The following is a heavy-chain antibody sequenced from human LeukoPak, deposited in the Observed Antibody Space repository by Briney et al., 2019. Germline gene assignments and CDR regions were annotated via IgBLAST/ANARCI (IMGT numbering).Heavy chain of an antibody. Sequence: PSETLSLTCTVSGGSISSGDYYWSRIRQPPGKGLEWIGYIYYSGSTYYNPSLKSRVTISVDTSKNQFSLKLSSVTAADTAVYYCPLSTGYRRGWYGQNFDSRGQEPQAPLPS. CDR2: IYYSGST. J-gene: IGHJ4*02. CDR1: GGSISSGDYY. CDR3: PLSTGYRRGWYGQNFDS. D-gene: IGHD6-19*01. V-gene: IGHV4-30-4*01.